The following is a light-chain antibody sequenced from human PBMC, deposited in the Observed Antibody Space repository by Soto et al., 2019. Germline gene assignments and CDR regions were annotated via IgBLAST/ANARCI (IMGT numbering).Light chain of an antibody. CDR1: QSLNSR. Sequence: TQSPSTLSASVGDRVTLTCRAAQSLNSRLAWYQQKPGQAPRLLIYGASKRATGFPARFSGSWSGTDFTLTISSLQSEDFAVYYCQQYNNWPWTFGQGTKV. CDR3: QQYNNWPWT. V-gene: IGKV3-15*01. CDR2: GAS. J-gene: IGKJ1*01.